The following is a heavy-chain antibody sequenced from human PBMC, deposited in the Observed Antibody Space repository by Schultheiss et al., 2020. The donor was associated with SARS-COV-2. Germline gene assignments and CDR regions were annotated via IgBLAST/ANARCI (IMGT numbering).Heavy chain of an antibody. CDR2: ISSSGSTI. Sequence: GESLKISCAASGFTFSDYYMSWIRQAPGKGLEWVSYISSSGSTIYYADSVKGRFTISRDNAKNSLYLQMNSLRAEDTAVYYCASSLADFWSALGPMDVWGKGTTVTVSS. D-gene: IGHD3-3*01. V-gene: IGHV3-11*01. CDR3: ASSLADFWSALGPMDV. CDR1: GFTFSDYY. J-gene: IGHJ6*03.